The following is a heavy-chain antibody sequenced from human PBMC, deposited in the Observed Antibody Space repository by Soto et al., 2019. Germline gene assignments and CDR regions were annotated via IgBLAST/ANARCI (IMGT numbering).Heavy chain of an antibody. D-gene: IGHD6-19*01. CDR3: ATPYSSGCCYNYYGVDV. J-gene: IGHJ6*02. Sequence: QVQLVQSGAEVKKPGSSVKVSCKASGGTFSSYAISWVRQAPGQGLEWMGGIIPIFGTADYAQKFQGRVTITADESTSTASMELSSLRSEDTAVYYCATPYSSGCCYNYYGVDVWGQGTTVTVSS. V-gene: IGHV1-69*12. CDR2: IIPIFGTA. CDR1: GGTFSSYA.